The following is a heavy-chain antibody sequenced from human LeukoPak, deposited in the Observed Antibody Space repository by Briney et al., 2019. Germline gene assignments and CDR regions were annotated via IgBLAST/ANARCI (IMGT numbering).Heavy chain of an antibody. V-gene: IGHV3-66*01. CDR3: ALSTVTTYTAFDY. CDR1: GFTVSNNY. D-gene: IGHD4-17*01. Sequence: GGSLRLSCAASGFTVSNNYMNWVRQAPGKGLEWVSLIYSGGSTYYADSVKGRFTISRDNAKNSLYLQMNSLRAEDTAVYYCALSTVTTYTAFDYWGQGTLVTVSS. J-gene: IGHJ4*02. CDR2: IYSGGST.